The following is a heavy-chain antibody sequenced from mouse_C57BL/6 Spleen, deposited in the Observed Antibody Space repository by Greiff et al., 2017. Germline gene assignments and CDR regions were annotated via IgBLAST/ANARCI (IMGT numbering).Heavy chain of an antibody. J-gene: IGHJ2*01. CDR2: IYPSDSET. D-gene: IGHD3-3*01. Sequence: QVQLQQPGAELVRPGSSVKLSCKASGYTFTSYWMDWVKQRPGQGLEWIGNIYPSDSETHYNQKFKDKATLTVAKSSSTAYMQLSSLTSEDSAVYYWARGGGLDYWGQGTTLTVSS. V-gene: IGHV1-61*01. CDR1: GYTFTSYW. CDR3: ARGGGLDY.